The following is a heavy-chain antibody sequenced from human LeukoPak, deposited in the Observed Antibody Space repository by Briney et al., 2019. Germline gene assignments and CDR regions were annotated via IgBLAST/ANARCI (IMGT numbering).Heavy chain of an antibody. V-gene: IGHV4-59*08. CDR3: AKGQNSASGSYQYNWFDP. CDR1: GGSISRDY. Sequence: SETLSLTCTVSGGSISRDYWGWIRQAPGKGLEWIGYVYYSGSTNYNPSLKSRVTISVDTSKNQFSLKLTSVTAADTAVYYCAKGQNSASGSYQYNWFDPWGQGTLVTVSS. CDR2: VYYSGST. D-gene: IGHD3-10*01. J-gene: IGHJ5*02.